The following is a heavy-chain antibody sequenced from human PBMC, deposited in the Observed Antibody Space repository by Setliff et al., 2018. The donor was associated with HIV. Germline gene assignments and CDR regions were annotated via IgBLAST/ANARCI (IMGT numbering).Heavy chain of an antibody. CDR1: GYTFTNYY. CDR2: INPSGGST. Sequence: ASVKVSCKASGYTFTNYYIHWVRQAPGQGLEWMGIINPSGGSTTYAQKFQGRVTMTRDTSTSTVYMELSSLRSEDTAVYYCARDALDYTAYYYSYMDVWGKGTTVTVSS. J-gene: IGHJ6*03. V-gene: IGHV1-46*01. CDR3: ARDALDYTAYYYSYMDV. D-gene: IGHD4-4*01.